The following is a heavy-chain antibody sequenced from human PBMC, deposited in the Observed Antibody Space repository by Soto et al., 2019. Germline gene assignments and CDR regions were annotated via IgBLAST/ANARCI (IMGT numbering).Heavy chain of an antibody. D-gene: IGHD1-26*01. Sequence: SETLSLTCAVYGGSFSGFQWTWVRQPPGKGLEWIGEINDSGITEWIGEINHSGSTNYNPSLKSRVTISVDTSKNQFSLKLTSVTAADTAVYYCARAWGFNSGSYFLGYWGQGLLVTVSS. J-gene: IGHJ4*02. CDR3: ARAWGFNSGSYFLGY. V-gene: IGHV4-34*01. CDR2: INHSGST. CDR1: GGSFSGFQ.